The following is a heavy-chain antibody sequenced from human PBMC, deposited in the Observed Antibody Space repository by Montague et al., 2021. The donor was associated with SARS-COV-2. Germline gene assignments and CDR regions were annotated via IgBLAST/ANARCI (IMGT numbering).Heavy chain of an antibody. J-gene: IGHJ5*02. CDR3: ASRGGHDMWGDLEGGFDP. CDR2: IFHSGSL. D-gene: IGHD1-1*01. Sequence: SETLSLTCAVSGGSINSSNWWCWVRQPPGKRLEWIGEIFHSGSLNYNPSISSRVTISVDKFRNQFSLKLTFVTAADTAVYYSASRGGHDMWGDLEGGFDPWGQGTLVTVSS. V-gene: IGHV4-4*02. CDR1: GGSINSSNW.